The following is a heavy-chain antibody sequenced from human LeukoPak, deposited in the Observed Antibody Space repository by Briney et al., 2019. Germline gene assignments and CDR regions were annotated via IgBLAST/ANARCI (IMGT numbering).Heavy chain of an antibody. J-gene: IGHJ3*02. CDR1: GGSISSGTYY. Sequence: PSETLSLTCTVSGGSISSGTYYWSWIRQPAGKGLEWIGRIYSSGSTSYNPSLKSRGTISVDTSKNQFSLKLSSVTAADTAVYYCARELRYFDWSDAFDIWGQGTMVTVSS. V-gene: IGHV4-61*10. CDR3: ARELRYFDWSDAFDI. CDR2: IYSSGST. D-gene: IGHD3-9*01.